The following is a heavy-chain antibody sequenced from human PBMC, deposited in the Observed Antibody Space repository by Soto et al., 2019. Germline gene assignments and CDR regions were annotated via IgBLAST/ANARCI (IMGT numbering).Heavy chain of an antibody. J-gene: IGHJ4*02. CDR1: GGTFSSYT. Sequence: GASVKVSCKASGGTFSSYTISWVRQAPGQGLEWMGRIIPILGIANYAQKFQGRVTITADKSTSSAYMELSSLRSEDTAVYYCARVGYGSGSYYTNYFDYWGQGTLVTVSS. V-gene: IGHV1-69*02. CDR2: IIPILGIA. CDR3: ARVGYGSGSYYTNYFDY. D-gene: IGHD3-10*01.